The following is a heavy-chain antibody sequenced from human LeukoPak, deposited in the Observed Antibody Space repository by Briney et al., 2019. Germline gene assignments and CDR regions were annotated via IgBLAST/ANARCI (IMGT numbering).Heavy chain of an antibody. V-gene: IGHV1-46*01. Sequence: ASVKVSCKASGYTFTSYYMHWVRQAPGQGLEWMGIINPSGGSTSYAQKFQGRVTMTRDMSTSTVYMELSSLRSEDTAVYYCARNRGGGSYLHYYYYMDVWGKGTTVTISS. CDR3: ARNRGGGSYLHYYYYMDV. J-gene: IGHJ6*03. CDR2: INPSGGST. CDR1: GYTFTSYY. D-gene: IGHD1-26*01.